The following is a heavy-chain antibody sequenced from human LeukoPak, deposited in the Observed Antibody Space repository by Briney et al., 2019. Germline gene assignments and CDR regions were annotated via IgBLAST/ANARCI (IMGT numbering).Heavy chain of an antibody. CDR3: ARDAPTYYYDSSGYYPGYFQH. J-gene: IGHJ1*01. V-gene: IGHV3-33*01. CDR2: IWYDGSNK. CDR1: GFTFSSYG. D-gene: IGHD3-22*01. Sequence: GGSLRLSCAASGFTFSSYGMHWVRQAPGKGLEWVAVIWYDGSNKYYADSVKGRFTISRDNSKNTLYLQMNSLRAEDTAVYYCARDAPTYYYDSSGYYPGYFQHWGQGTLVTVSS.